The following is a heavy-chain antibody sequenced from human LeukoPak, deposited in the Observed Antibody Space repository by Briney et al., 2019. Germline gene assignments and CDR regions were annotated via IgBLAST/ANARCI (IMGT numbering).Heavy chain of an antibody. J-gene: IGHJ4*02. CDR1: GFTFSTYA. D-gene: IGHD6-13*01. Sequence: GGSLRLSCVASGFTFSTYAMNWVRQAPRKGLEWVSIISGNGGNKFYADAVKGRFTISRDNSKNTLYLQMNSLRAEDTAVYYCAKSAEKQQLVRKDYWGQGTLVTVSS. CDR2: ISGNGGNK. CDR3: AKSAEKQQLVRKDY. V-gene: IGHV3-23*01.